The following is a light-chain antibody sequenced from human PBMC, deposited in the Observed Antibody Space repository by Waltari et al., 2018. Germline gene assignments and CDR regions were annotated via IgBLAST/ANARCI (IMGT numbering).Light chain of an antibody. J-gene: IGLJ2*01. CDR2: KDS. CDR3: QSADSSGTYVV. Sequence: SYELTQPPSVSVSPGQTARITCSGDALPKQYAYWYQQKPGQAPVLVIYKDSERPSWIHGRFSGFSSGRTVTLTIGGVQAEDEADYYGQSADSSGTYVVFGGGTKLTVL. CDR1: ALPKQY. V-gene: IGLV3-25*03.